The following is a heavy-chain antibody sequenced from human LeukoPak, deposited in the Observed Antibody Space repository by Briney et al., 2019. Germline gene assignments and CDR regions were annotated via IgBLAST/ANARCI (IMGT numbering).Heavy chain of an antibody. J-gene: IGHJ4*02. D-gene: IGHD1-26*01. CDR3: ARDSAGGSSYDYFDY. V-gene: IGHV3-66*01. CDR1: GFTVSSNY. Sequence: PGGSLRLSCAASGFTVSSNYMSWVRQAPGKGLEWVSVIYSGGSTYYADSVEGRFTISRDNSKNTLYLQMNSLRAEDTAVYYCARDSAGGSSYDYFDYWGQGTLVTVSS. CDR2: IYSGGST.